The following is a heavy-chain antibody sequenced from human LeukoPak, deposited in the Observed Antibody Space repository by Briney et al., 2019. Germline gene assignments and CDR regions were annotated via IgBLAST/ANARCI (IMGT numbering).Heavy chain of an antibody. D-gene: IGHD2-2*01. CDR2: IYHSVST. Sequence: SETLSLTCAVSGYSISSGYYWGWIRQPPGKGLEWIGSIYHSVSTYYNPSLKSRVTISVDTSKNQFSLKLSSVTAADTAVYYCARSLVVPAAIGSYYFDYWGQGTLVTVSS. J-gene: IGHJ4*02. CDR3: ARSLVVPAAIGSYYFDY. CDR1: GYSISSGYY. V-gene: IGHV4-38-2*01.